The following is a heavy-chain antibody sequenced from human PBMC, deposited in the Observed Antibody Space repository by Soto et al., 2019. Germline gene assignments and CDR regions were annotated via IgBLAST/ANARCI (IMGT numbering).Heavy chain of an antibody. J-gene: IGHJ6*02. D-gene: IGHD2-21*02. V-gene: IGHV2-5*02. CDR3: AHSRCGGDCLQSYSSHYYYGMDV. CDR2: IYWDDDK. CDR1: GFSLSTSGVG. Sequence: QITLKESGPTLVRPTQTLTLTCTFSGFSLSTSGVGVGWIRQPPGKALEWLALIYWDDDKRYSPSLKSRLTIPTDTSKNQVALTMSNMDPVETATSYCAHSRCGGDCLQSYSSHYYYGMDVWGQGTTVTVSS.